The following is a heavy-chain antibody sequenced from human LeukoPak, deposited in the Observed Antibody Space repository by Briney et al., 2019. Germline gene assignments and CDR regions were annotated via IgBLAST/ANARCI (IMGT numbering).Heavy chain of an antibody. V-gene: IGHV3-11*04. D-gene: IGHD3-3*01. CDR3: ARGVLEWLSPFDY. CDR2: ISSSGSTI. CDR1: GFTFSDYY. Sequence: PGGSLRLSCAASGFTFSDYYMSWIRQAPGKGLEWVSYISSSGSTIYYADSVKGRFTISSDNAKNSLYLQMNSLRAEDTAVYYCARGVLEWLSPFDYWGQGTLVTVSS. J-gene: IGHJ4*02.